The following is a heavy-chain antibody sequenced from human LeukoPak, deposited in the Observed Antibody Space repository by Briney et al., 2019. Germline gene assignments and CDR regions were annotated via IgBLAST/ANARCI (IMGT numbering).Heavy chain of an antibody. J-gene: IGHJ4*02. D-gene: IGHD5-18*01. CDR3: ARDTAMVRYFDY. V-gene: IGHV3-33*01. CDR1: GFTFSSYG. Sequence: GRSLRLSCAASGFTFSSYGMHWVRQAPGKGLEWVAVIWYDGSNKYHADSVKGRFTISRDNSKNTLYLQMHSLRAEDTAVYYCARDTAMVRYFDYWGQGTLVTVSS. CDR2: IWYDGSNK.